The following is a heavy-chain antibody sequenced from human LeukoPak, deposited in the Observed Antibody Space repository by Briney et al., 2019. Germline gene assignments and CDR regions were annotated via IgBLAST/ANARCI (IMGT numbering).Heavy chain of an antibody. CDR3: ARRWNARLYNWFDP. CDR1: GYSISSGYY. CDR2: IYHSGST. V-gene: IGHV4-38-2*02. J-gene: IGHJ5*02. D-gene: IGHD1-1*01. Sequence: SETLSLTCTVSGYSISSGYYWGWIRQPPGKGLEWIGSIYHSGSTYYNPSLKSRVAISVDTSKNHFSLNMNSVTAADTAVYYCARRWNARLYNWFDPWGQGTLVTVSS.